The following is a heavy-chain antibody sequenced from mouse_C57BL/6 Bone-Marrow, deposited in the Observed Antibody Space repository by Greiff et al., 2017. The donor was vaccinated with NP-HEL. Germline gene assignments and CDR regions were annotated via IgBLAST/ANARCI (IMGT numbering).Heavy chain of an antibody. CDR1: GYTFTNYW. CDR3: AREGAVVATDWYFDV. CDR2: IYPGGGCT. Sequence: VQLQQSGAELVRPGTSVKMSCKASGYTFTNYWIGWAKQRPGHGLEWIGDIYPGGGCTNYNEKFKGKATLTADKSSSTAYMQFSSLTSEDSAIYYCAREGAVVATDWYFDVWGTGTTVTVSS. J-gene: IGHJ1*03. V-gene: IGHV1-63*01. D-gene: IGHD1-1*01.